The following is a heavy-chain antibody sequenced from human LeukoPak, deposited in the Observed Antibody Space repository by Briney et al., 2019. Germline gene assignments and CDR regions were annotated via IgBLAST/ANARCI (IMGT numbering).Heavy chain of an antibody. V-gene: IGHV4-59*01. D-gene: IGHD3-22*01. J-gene: IGHJ4*02. CDR1: GGSISPYY. CDR3: ARDYDRSGYYHFFDY. CDR2: IYYSGST. Sequence: SETLSLTCAVSGGSISPYYWSWIRQPPGKGLEWIGYIYYSGSTNYNPSLKSRVTISVDTSKNQSTLKLSSVTAADTAVYYCARDYDRSGYYHFFDYWGQGTLVTVSS.